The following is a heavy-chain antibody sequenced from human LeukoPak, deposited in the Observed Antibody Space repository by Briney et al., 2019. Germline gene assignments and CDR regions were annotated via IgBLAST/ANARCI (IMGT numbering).Heavy chain of an antibody. Sequence: PSETLSLTCTVSGGSISSSAYYWGWIRQPPGKGLGWIGSIYYIGNTYYNPSLKSRVTISIDTSKNQFSLKLSSVTAADTAVYYCATYSIFGVLGFDYWGQGTLVTVSS. CDR2: IYYIGNT. CDR1: GGSISSSAYY. CDR3: ATYSIFGVLGFDY. J-gene: IGHJ4*02. V-gene: IGHV4-39*01. D-gene: IGHD3-3*01.